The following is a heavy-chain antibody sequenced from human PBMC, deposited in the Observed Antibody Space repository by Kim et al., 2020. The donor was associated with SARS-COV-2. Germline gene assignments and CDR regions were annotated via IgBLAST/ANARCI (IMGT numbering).Heavy chain of an antibody. D-gene: IGHD5-12*01. V-gene: IGHV1-69*13. CDR2: IIPMFGTA. CDR1: GGTFSSHA. CDR3: TRVSTGSDN. J-gene: IGHJ4*02. Sequence: SVKVSCKASGGTFSSHAINWVRQAPGQGLEWMGGIIPMFGTANYAQKFQGRVTITADESTSTAYMELSSLTSEDTAVYYCTRVSTGSDNWGQGTLVTVSS.